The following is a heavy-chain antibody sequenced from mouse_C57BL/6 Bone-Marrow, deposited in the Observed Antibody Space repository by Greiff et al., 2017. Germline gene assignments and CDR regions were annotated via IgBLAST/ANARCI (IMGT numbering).Heavy chain of an antibody. D-gene: IGHD2-5*01. CDR2: IYPGSGNT. CDR1: GYSFTSYY. Sequence: VQLQQSGPELVKPGASVKISCKASGYSFTSYYIHWVKQRPGQGLEWIGWIYPGSGNTKYNEKFKGKATLTADTSSSTAYMQLSSLTSEDSAVXYCARDYSNPGWFAYWGQGTLVTVSA. V-gene: IGHV1-66*01. J-gene: IGHJ3*01. CDR3: ARDYSNPGWFAY.